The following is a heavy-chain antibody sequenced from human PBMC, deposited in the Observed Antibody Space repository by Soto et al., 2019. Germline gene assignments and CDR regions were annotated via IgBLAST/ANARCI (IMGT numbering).Heavy chain of an antibody. CDR2: IIPIFGTA. J-gene: IGHJ3*02. Sequence: QVQLVQYGAEVQKPGSSVKVSCKASGGTFSSYAISWVRQAPGQGLEWMGGIIPIFGTANYAQKFQGRVTITADESTSTAYMELSSLRSEDTAVYYCASLYCSSTSCHPDDAFDIWGQGTMVTVSS. CDR3: ASLYCSSTSCHPDDAFDI. D-gene: IGHD2-2*01. CDR1: GGTFSSYA. V-gene: IGHV1-69*01.